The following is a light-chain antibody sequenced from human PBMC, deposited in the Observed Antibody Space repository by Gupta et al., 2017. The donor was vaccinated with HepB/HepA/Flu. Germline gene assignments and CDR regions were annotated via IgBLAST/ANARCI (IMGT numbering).Light chain of an antibody. J-gene: IGKJ2*04. Sequence: DIVMTQSPDSLAVSLGERATINCKSSQSVLYSSNNKNYLSWYQQKPGQPPKLLIYWASTRESGVPDRFSGSGSGTDFTLTISSLQAEDVAVYYRQQYYNTPCSFGQGTKLEIK. V-gene: IGKV4-1*01. CDR1: QSVLYSSNNKNY. CDR2: WAS. CDR3: QQYYNTPCS.